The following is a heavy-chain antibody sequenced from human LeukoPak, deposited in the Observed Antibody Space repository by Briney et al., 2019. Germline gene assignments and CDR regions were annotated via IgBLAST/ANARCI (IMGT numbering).Heavy chain of an antibody. CDR1: GGSFSGYY. J-gene: IGHJ4*02. Sequence: ETLSLTCAVYGGSFSGYYWSWIRQPPGKGLEWIGEINHSGSTNYNPSLKSRVTISVDTSKNQFSLKLSSVTAADTAVYYCARGDIAARRGPLYWGQGTLVTVSS. CDR2: INHSGST. CDR3: ARGDIAARRGPLY. V-gene: IGHV4-34*01. D-gene: IGHD6-6*01.